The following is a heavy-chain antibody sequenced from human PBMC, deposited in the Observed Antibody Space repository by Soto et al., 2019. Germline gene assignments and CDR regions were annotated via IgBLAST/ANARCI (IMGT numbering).Heavy chain of an antibody. Sequence: QVQLVESGGGVVQPGGSLRLSCAASEFTFSNYGMHWVRQAPGKGLEWVADITKNGRNKDYADSVKGRLAISRDNSKNTLELQMNSLRVEDTAMYYCGRCNGDDCHSPFDYWGQGTLVTVSS. J-gene: IGHJ4*02. CDR1: EFTFSNYG. CDR2: ITKNGRNK. V-gene: IGHV3-30*03. CDR3: GRCNGDDCHSPFDY. D-gene: IGHD2-8*01.